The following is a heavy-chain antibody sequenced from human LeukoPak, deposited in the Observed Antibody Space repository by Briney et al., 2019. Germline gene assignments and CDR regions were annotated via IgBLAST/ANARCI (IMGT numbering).Heavy chain of an antibody. CDR2: MNRDGSEK. J-gene: IGHJ6*02. CDR1: GFTFSNYW. Sequence: GGSLRLSCAASGFTFSNYWMSWVRQAPGKGLEWVANMNRDGSEKYYVDSVKGRFTISRDNAKNSLYLQMNSLRVEDTAVSYCARDGGVIRFGGQDVWGQGTTVTVS. V-gene: IGHV3-7*01. CDR3: ARDGGVIRFGGQDV. D-gene: IGHD3-16*01.